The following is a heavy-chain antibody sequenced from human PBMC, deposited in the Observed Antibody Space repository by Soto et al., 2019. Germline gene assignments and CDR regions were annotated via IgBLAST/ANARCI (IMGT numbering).Heavy chain of an antibody. Sequence: EVQLLESGGGLVQPGGSLRLSCAASGFTFSSYAMSWVRQAPGKGLEWVSAISGSGGSTYYADSVKGRFTISRDNSKNTLYLQMNSLRAEDTAVYYCAKDEVITCGGVIVSPAYWGQGPLVTVSS. V-gene: IGHV3-23*01. D-gene: IGHD3-16*02. CDR3: AKDEVITCGGVIVSPAY. CDR2: ISGSGGST. CDR1: GFTFSSYA. J-gene: IGHJ4*02.